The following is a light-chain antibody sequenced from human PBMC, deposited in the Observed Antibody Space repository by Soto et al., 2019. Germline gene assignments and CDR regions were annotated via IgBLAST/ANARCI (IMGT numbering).Light chain of an antibody. CDR2: DVD. CDR1: SSDVGGYNY. V-gene: IGLV2-11*01. CDR3: LLYYDVARV. Sequence: QSALTQPRSVSGSPGQSVTISCTGISSDVGGYNYVSWYQQHPGKAPKLIIYDVDKRPSGVPDRFSGSKSGNTASLTISGLQAEDEADYYCLLYYDVARVFGGGTKLTVL. J-gene: IGLJ2*01.